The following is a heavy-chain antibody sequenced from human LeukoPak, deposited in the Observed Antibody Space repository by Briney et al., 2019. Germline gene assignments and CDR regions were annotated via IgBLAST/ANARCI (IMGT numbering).Heavy chain of an antibody. D-gene: IGHD3-22*01. CDR2: ISAYNGNT. CDR3: ATTWGYYDSNRNELDY. V-gene: IGHV1-18*01. Sequence: GASVKVSCKASGYTFTAYGISWVRQARGQGLEWMGWISAYNGNTNYAQKFQGRLTMTTDTSTSTAYMELSSLRSEDTAVYYCATTWGYYDSNRNELDYWGQGTLVTVSS. J-gene: IGHJ4*02. CDR1: GYTFTAYG.